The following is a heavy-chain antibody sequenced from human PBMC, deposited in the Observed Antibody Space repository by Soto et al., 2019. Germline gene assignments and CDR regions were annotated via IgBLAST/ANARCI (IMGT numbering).Heavy chain of an antibody. J-gene: IGHJ6*02. D-gene: IGHD2-15*01. V-gene: IGHV3-11*01. CDR3: ARDELGYCSGGSCSTWGMDV. CDR2: ISSSGSTI. Sequence: MSWVRKAPGKGLEWVSYISSSGSTIYYADSVKGRFTISRDNAKNSLYLQMNSLRAEDTAVYYCARDELGYCSGGSCSTWGMDVWGQGTTVTVSS.